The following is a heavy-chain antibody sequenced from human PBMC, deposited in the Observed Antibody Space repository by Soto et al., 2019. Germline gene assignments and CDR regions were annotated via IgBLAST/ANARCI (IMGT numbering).Heavy chain of an antibody. CDR1: GFTFSSYG. CDR3: AKDRGGYYDSSGYYPSDAFDI. CDR2: ISYDGSNK. V-gene: IGHV3-30*18. D-gene: IGHD3-22*01. J-gene: IGHJ3*02. Sequence: PGGSLRLSCAASGFTFSSYGMHWVRQAPGKGLEWVAVISYDGSNKYYADSVKGRFTISRDNSKNTLYLQMNSLRAEDTAVYYCAKDRGGYYDSSGYYPSDAFDIWGQGTMVTVSS.